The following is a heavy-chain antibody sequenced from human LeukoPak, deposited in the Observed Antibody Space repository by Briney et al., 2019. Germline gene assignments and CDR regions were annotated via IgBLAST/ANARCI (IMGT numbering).Heavy chain of an antibody. CDR1: GFTFSSYA. CDR3: ARDNRYCSGGSCPPEYFQH. Sequence: PGGSLRLSCAASGFTFSSYAMYWVRQAPGKGLEWVAVISYDGSNKYYADSVKGRFTISRDNSKNTLYLQMNSLRAEDTAVYYCARDNRYCSGGSCPPEYFQHWGQGTLVTVSS. J-gene: IGHJ1*01. D-gene: IGHD2-15*01. CDR2: ISYDGSNK. V-gene: IGHV3-30*04.